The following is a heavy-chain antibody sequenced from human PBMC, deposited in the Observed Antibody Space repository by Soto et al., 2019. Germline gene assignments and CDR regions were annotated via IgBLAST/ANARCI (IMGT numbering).Heavy chain of an antibody. J-gene: IGHJ4*02. Sequence: QVQLVESGGGVVQPGRSLRLSCAASGFTFSSYGMHWVRQAPGKGLEWVAVIWYDGSNKYYADSVKGRFTISRDNSKNTLYLQMNSLRAEDTAVYYCARESLGYCSGGSCYSGGSDYWGQGTLVTVSS. CDR3: ARESLGYCSGGSCYSGGSDY. CDR1: GFTFSSYG. CDR2: IWYDGSNK. D-gene: IGHD2-15*01. V-gene: IGHV3-33*01.